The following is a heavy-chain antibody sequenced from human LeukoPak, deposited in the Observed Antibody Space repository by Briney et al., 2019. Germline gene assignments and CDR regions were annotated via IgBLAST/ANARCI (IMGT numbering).Heavy chain of an antibody. CDR2: ISYDGSTK. J-gene: IGHJ4*02. V-gene: IGHV3-30*03. CDR3: ARDEVLLWFGRLDY. Sequence: GGSLTLSCAASGFIFSNYGMHWVRQAPGKGLEWVAVISYDGSTKYYADSVNGRFTISRDNSKNTLYLQMNSLRAEDTAVYYCARDEVLLWFGRLDYWGQGTLVSVSS. D-gene: IGHD3-10*01. CDR1: GFIFSNYG.